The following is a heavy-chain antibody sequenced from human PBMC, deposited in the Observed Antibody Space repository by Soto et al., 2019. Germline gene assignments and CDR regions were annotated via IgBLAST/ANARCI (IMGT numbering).Heavy chain of an antibody. CDR3: PSPPMTTMS. D-gene: IGHD4-4*01. Sequence: GSLRLSCVASGFIFTDYAMSWVRQGPGKGLEWVSAISFSGGNTYYADSVKGRFITSRDNSKNTLYLQMNSLRAEDTAVYYCPSPPMTTMSWGQGTLVTVSS. J-gene: IGHJ5*02. CDR2: ISFSGGNT. V-gene: IGHV3-23*01. CDR1: GFIFTDYA.